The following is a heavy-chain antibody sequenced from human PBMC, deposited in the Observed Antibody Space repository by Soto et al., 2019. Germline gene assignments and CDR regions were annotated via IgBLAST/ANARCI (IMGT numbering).Heavy chain of an antibody. Sequence: QVQLVESGGGVVQPGRSLRLSCAASGFTFSSYGMHWVRQAPGKGLEWVAVISYDGSNKYYADSVKGRFPISRDNSKNTLYLPMNSLRAEDTAVYYCAKDVLRFLEWLAFYGMDVWGQGTTVTVSS. V-gene: IGHV3-30*18. D-gene: IGHD3-3*01. CDR1: GFTFSSYG. CDR2: ISYDGSNK. CDR3: AKDVLRFLEWLAFYGMDV. J-gene: IGHJ6*02.